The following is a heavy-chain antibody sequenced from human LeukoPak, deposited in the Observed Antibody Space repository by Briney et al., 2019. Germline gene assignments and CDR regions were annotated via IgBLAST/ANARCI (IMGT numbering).Heavy chain of an antibody. V-gene: IGHV1-24*01. Sequence: GASVKVSCKASGGTFSSYAISWVRQAPGQGLEWMGGFDPEDGETIYAQKFQGRVTMTEDTSTDTAYMELSSLRSEDTAVYYCATRGSYWVFDYWGQGTLVTVSS. CDR2: FDPEDGET. CDR1: GGTFSSYA. D-gene: IGHD1-26*01. J-gene: IGHJ4*02. CDR3: ATRGSYWVFDY.